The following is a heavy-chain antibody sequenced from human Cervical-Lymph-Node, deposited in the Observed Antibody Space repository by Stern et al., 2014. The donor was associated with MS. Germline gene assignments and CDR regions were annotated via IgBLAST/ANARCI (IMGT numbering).Heavy chain of an antibody. Sequence: VQLVESGGGLVKPGGSLRLSCAASGFTFSNAWMSWVRKAPGTGLEWVCRIKSKTDGGTTDSAAPVKGRFTISRDDSKNTLYLQMNSLKTEDTAVYYCTTEGYCSGGSCPHDAFDIWGQGTMVTVSS. D-gene: IGHD2-15*01. J-gene: IGHJ3*02. CDR2: IKSKTDGGTT. CDR3: TTEGYCSGGSCPHDAFDI. CDR1: GFTFSNAW. V-gene: IGHV3-15*01.